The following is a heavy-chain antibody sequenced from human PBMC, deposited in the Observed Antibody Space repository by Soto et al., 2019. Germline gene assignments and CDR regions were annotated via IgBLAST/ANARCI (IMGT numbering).Heavy chain of an antibody. CDR2: ISGSGGST. D-gene: IGHD1-20*01. CDR1: GFTFSSYA. Sequence: GGSLRLSCAASGFTFSSYAMSWVRQAPGKGLEWVSAISGSGGSTYYADSVKGRFTISRDNSKNTLYLQMNSLRAEDTAVYYCAKDAGYNWNEWGTPSSHWVAFDIWGQGTMVTVSS. CDR3: AKDAGYNWNEWGTPSSHWVAFDI. V-gene: IGHV3-23*01. J-gene: IGHJ3*02.